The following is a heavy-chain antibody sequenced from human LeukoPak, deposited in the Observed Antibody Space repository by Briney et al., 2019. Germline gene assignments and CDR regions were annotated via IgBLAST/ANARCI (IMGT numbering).Heavy chain of an antibody. CDR2: IWYDGSNK. Sequence: GSLRLSCAASGFTFSSYGMHWVRQAPGKGLEWVAVIWYDGSNKYYVDSVKGRFTISRDNSKNTLYLQMNSLRADDTAAYYCAKGHRLCSSGNCNSQVDSWGHGTLVIVPS. V-gene: IGHV3-33*06. CDR1: GFTFSSYG. CDR3: AKGHRLCSSGNCNSQVDS. J-gene: IGHJ5*01. D-gene: IGHD4-23*01.